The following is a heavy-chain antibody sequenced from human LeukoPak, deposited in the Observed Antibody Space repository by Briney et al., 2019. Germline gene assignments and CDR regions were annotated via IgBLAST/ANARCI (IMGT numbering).Heavy chain of an antibody. CDR2: ISSSSSYT. D-gene: IGHD3-10*01. J-gene: IGHJ4*02. CDR1: GFTFSDYY. CDR3: ARGGGSGTFDY. V-gene: IGHV3-11*06. Sequence: PGGSLRLSCAASGFTFSDYYMSWIRQAPGKGLEWVSCISSSSSYTNYADSVKGRFTISRDNAKNSLYLQMDSLGAEDTAVYYCARGGGSGTFDYWGQGTLVTVSS.